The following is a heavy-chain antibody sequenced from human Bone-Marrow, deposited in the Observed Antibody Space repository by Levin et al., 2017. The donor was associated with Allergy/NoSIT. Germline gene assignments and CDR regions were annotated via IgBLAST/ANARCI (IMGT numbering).Heavy chain of an antibody. Sequence: SETLSLTCTVSGGSIRRSGDFFWSWVRLPPGKDLEWIGYIYYSGTTRYKASLKSRVSMSVDMSKNQFSLKLTSVTAADTAVYYCARLYGAGSHIDSWGQGSLVTVSS. CDR3: ARLYGAGSHIDS. CDR2: IYYSGTT. J-gene: IGHJ4*02. CDR1: GGSIRRSGDFF. D-gene: IGHD3-10*01. V-gene: IGHV4-30-4*01.